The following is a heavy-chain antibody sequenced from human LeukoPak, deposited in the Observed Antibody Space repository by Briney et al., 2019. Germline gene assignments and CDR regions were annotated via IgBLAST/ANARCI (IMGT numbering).Heavy chain of an antibody. Sequence: GGSLRPSCAASGFTFSSYGMHWVRQAPGKGLEWVAVISYDGSNKYYADSVKGRFTISRDNSKNTLYLQMNSLRAEDTAAYYCAKARAYSSYYYFDYWGQGTLVTVSS. CDR2: ISYDGSNK. CDR3: AKARAYSSYYYFDY. CDR1: GFTFSSYG. D-gene: IGHD6-6*01. V-gene: IGHV3-30*18. J-gene: IGHJ4*02.